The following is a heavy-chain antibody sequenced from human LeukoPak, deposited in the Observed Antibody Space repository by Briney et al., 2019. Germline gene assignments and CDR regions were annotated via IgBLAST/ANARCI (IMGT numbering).Heavy chain of an antibody. Sequence: SETLSLTCTVSGGSIRSSSYYWGWIRQPPGKGLEWIGSIYYSGSTYYNPSLKSRVTISVDTSKNQFSLKLSSVTAAGTAVYYCARPIAAAGKGWFDPWGQGTLVTVSS. D-gene: IGHD6-13*01. V-gene: IGHV4-39*01. CDR1: GGSIRSSSYY. CDR3: ARPIAAAGKGWFDP. J-gene: IGHJ5*02. CDR2: IYYSGST.